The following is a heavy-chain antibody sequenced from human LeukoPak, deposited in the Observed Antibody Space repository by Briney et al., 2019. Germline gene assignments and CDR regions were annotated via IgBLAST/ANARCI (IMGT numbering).Heavy chain of an antibody. CDR3: ARADSDVGSLDY. J-gene: IGHJ4*02. Sequence: GGSLRLSCAASGFAFSSYSMDWVRQAPGKGLEWVSSISKTTVHIYYADSVRGRFTISRDNAKNPLYLQMNNLRAEDTALYYCARADSDVGSLDYWGQGTLVTVSS. CDR1: GFAFSSYS. CDR2: ISKTTVHI. V-gene: IGHV3-21*01. D-gene: IGHD2-21*02.